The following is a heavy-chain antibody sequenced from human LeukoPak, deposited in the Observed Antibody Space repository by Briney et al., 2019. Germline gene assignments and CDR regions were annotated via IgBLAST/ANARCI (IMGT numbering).Heavy chain of an antibody. CDR3: AREGSGSHPGYY. D-gene: IGHD1-26*01. V-gene: IGHV4-61*02. Sequence: SETLSLTCTVSGDSISIGSHFWSWIRQPAGKGLEWIGRIYTTGSTNYNPSLKSRVTISVDTSKNQFSLKLSSVTAADTAVYYCAREGSGSHPGYYWGQGTLATVSS. J-gene: IGHJ4*02. CDR2: IYTTGST. CDR1: GDSISIGSHF.